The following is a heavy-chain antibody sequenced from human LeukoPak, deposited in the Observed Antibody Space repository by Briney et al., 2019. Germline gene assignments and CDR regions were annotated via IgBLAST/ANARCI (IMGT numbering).Heavy chain of an antibody. D-gene: IGHD1-14*01. CDR2: INPKSGDT. Sequence: ASVKVSCKASGYIVTDYYMHWVRQAPGEGLEWVGRINPKSGDTKFAQKFQGRVTMTRDTSIDTASMELSRLRSDDTAVYYCARDTTPSNWFDPWGQGTLVTVSS. CDR1: GYIVTDYY. V-gene: IGHV1-2*06. CDR3: ARDTTPSNWFDP. J-gene: IGHJ5*02.